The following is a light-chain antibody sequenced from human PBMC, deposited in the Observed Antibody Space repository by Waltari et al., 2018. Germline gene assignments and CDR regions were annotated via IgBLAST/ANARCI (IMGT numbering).Light chain of an antibody. Sequence: DIFLTQSPGTLSLSPGEGATLSCRASQSISRFLAWYQQKPGQAPRLLIYDASTRATGIPARFSGSGSGTDFSLTISRLEPEDFAVYYCQKYGTLPATFGQGTKVEIK. CDR1: QSISRF. J-gene: IGKJ1*01. V-gene: IGKV3-20*01. CDR3: QKYGTLPAT. CDR2: DAS.